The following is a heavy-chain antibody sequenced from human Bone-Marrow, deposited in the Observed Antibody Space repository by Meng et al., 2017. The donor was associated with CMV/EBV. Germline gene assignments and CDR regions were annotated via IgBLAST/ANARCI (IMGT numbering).Heavy chain of an antibody. Sequence: ASVKVSCKVPGYSLTELSIHWVRQAPGKGLEWMGGFDPEDGETIFAQKFQGRLTVTEDTSTDTAYMDLRSLRSEDTAVYYCATQIRPRNTIFGVVITDGFDMWGQGTMVTVSS. CDR1: GYSLTELS. J-gene: IGHJ3*02. D-gene: IGHD3-3*01. V-gene: IGHV1-24*01. CDR3: ATQIRPRNTIFGVVITDGFDM. CDR2: FDPEDGET.